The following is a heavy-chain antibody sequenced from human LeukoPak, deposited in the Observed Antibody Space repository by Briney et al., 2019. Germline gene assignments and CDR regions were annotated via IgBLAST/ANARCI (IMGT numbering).Heavy chain of an antibody. D-gene: IGHD2/OR15-2a*01. J-gene: IGHJ4*02. Sequence: ASVKVSCKASGYTFTGYYIHWVRQATGQGLEWMGWMNPNSGNTGYAQKFQGRVTMTRNTSISTAYMELSSLRSEDTAVYYCARGSMKGPDYWGQGTLVTVSS. CDR1: GYTFTGYY. V-gene: IGHV1-8*02. CDR3: ARGSMKGPDY. CDR2: MNPNSGNT.